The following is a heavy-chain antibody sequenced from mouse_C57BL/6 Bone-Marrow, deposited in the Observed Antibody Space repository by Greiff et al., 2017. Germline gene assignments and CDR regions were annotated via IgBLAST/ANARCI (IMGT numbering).Heavy chain of an antibody. CDR2: IDPENGDT. D-gene: IGHD1-1*01. J-gene: IGHJ4*01. CDR1: GFNIKDDY. CDR3: THITTVVAKDAMDY. V-gene: IGHV14-4*01. Sequence: VQLQQSGAELVRPGASVKLSCTASGFNIKDDYMHWVKQRPEQGLEWIGWIDPENGDTEYASKFQGKATITADTSSNTAYLQLSSLTSEDTAVYYCTHITTVVAKDAMDYWGQGTSVTVSS.